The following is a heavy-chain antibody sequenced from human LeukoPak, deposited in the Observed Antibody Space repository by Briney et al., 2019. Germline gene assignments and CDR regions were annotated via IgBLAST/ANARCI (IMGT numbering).Heavy chain of an antibody. CDR2: MYISGST. J-gene: IGHJ4*02. CDR3: ARDYLVGAPLDS. Sequence: PSETLSLTCTVSGVSITNYYWAWIRQPAGKGLEWIGRMYISGSTNYNPSLKSRVSISIDKTNNQFSLKLRSVTAADTAVYYRARDYLVGAPLDSWGQGTLVTVSS. D-gene: IGHD1-26*01. V-gene: IGHV4-4*07. CDR1: GVSITNYY.